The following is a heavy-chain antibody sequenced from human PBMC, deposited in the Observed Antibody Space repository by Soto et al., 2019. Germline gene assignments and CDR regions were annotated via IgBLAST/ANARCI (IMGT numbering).Heavy chain of an antibody. Sequence: QTWGSLRLSCVASGFSLSNYPINWVRHTPVKCLEWISYSSPRGDTIYYADSVEGRFTISRDNARNSLSLHMSSLRDEDSALYYCAKGPHTNVGWPYYFESWGQGVPVTVSS. CDR1: GFSLSNYP. V-gene: IGHV3-48*02. CDR3: AKGPHTNVGWPYYFES. D-gene: IGHD6-19*01. CDR2: SSPRGDTI. J-gene: IGHJ4*02.